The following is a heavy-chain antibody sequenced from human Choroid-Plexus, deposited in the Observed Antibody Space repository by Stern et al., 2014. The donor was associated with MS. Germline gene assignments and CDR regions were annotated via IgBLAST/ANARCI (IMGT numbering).Heavy chain of an antibody. J-gene: IGHJ5*02. V-gene: IGHV3-30*18. Sequence: MQLVESGGGVVQPGRPLRLSCVASGFTFGSCAMHWVRQAPGKGLEWVGGVSHDGSYKYYADSVKGRFTISRDNSQNTLYMQMSSLRPEDTAVYYCAKDRQYLTYVFDHWGQGSLVTVSS. CDR1: GFTFGSCA. CDR3: AKDRQYLTYVFDH. D-gene: IGHD2/OR15-2a*01. CDR2: VSHDGSYK.